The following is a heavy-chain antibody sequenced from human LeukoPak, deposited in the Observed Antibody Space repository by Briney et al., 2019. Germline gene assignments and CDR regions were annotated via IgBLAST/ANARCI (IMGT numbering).Heavy chain of an antibody. Sequence: ASVKVSCKTSGGTFNNSAISWVRQAPGQGLEWLGGIMPLFGTAGYAQKFQGRVTITKDESTRTVYLELTSLTSDDTAVYYCARDVHGDYGTGWFAPWGHRTLVSVSS. CDR3: ARDVHGDYGTGWFAP. CDR2: IMPLFGTA. V-gene: IGHV1-69*05. J-gene: IGHJ5*02. CDR1: GGTFNNSA. D-gene: IGHD4-17*01.